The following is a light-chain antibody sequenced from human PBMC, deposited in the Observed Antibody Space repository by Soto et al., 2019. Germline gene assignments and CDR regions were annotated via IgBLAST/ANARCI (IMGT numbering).Light chain of an antibody. Sequence: EVVMTQSPATLSVSPGERATLSCRASQSVSSSLAWYQQKPGQAPRLLIYAASTRATGIPVRFSGSGAGTEFTLTISSLQSEDFAVYYCQQYNNWPLTFGGGTKVEI. CDR1: QSVSSS. J-gene: IGKJ4*01. CDR3: QQYNNWPLT. CDR2: AAS. V-gene: IGKV3-15*01.